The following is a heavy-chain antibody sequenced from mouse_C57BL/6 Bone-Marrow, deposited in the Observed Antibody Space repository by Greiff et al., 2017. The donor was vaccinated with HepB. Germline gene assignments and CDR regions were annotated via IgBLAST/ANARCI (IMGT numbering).Heavy chain of an antibody. CDR3: AREEAYYDYDGFAY. V-gene: IGHV1-72*01. CDR2: IDPNSGGT. D-gene: IGHD2-4*01. Sequence: VQLQQPGAELVKPGASVKLSCKASGYTFTSYWMHWVKQRPGRGLEWIGRIDPNSGGTKYNEKFKSKATLTVDKPSSTAYMQRSSLTSEDSAVYYCAREEAYYDYDGFAYWGQGTLVTVSA. J-gene: IGHJ3*01. CDR1: GYTFTSYW.